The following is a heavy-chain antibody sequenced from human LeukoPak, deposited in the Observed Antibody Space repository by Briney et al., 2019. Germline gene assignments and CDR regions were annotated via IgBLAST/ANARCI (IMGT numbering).Heavy chain of an antibody. J-gene: IGHJ5*02. CDR2: IFYSGST. CDR1: GGSISTSNYY. CDR3: ARVYCPNGVCYNSRGWFDP. Sequence: KPSETLSLTCTVSGGSISTSNYYWGWIPQPPGKGLEWIGNIFYSGSTYYNPSLTSRVTISIDTSKNQFYTTLTPVTAADTAVSYCARVYCPNGVCYNSRGWFDPWGQGTLVTVSS. D-gene: IGHD2-8*01. V-gene: IGHV4-39*07.